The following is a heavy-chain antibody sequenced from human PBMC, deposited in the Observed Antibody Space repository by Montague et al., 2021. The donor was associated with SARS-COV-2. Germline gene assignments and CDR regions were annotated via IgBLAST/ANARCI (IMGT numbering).Heavy chain of an antibody. CDR1: GGSIGTYY. D-gene: IGHD4-17*01. Sequence: SETLSLTYTVSGGSIGTYYRNWIRQSPGKGLEWLGYIYYTGSTKYSPSLKSRVTISMDTSRDQLSLRLKSVTAADTAVYYCARNNYGDWGYYGLDVWGQGTTVIVSS. J-gene: IGHJ6*02. CDR2: IYYTGST. CDR3: ARNNYGDWGYYGLDV. V-gene: IGHV4-59*01.